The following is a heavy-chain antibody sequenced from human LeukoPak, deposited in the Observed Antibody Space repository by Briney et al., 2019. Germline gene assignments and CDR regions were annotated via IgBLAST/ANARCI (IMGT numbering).Heavy chain of an antibody. V-gene: IGHV3-7*02. D-gene: IGHD1-26*01. J-gene: IGHJ5*02. CDR2: IKQDRREK. Sequence: GVSLRLSCAASGFTFSRYWMAWVRQAPGKGLEWVANIKQDRREKSYMVSVKGRFTIYRYTAKNAVFLQMNSLRAEDTAVYECAGGFYRGSFDPWGQGTLVT. CDR3: AGGFYRGSFDP. CDR1: GFTFSRYW.